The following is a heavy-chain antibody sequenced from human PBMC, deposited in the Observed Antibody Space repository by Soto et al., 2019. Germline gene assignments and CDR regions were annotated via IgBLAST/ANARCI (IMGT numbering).Heavy chain of an antibody. CDR1: GGSISSTTYY. J-gene: IGHJ3*02. CDR3: ARPTEPGTSDAFDI. V-gene: IGHV4-39*01. Sequence: QLQLQESGPGLVKPSETLSLTCTVSGGSISSTTYYWGWIRQPPGKGLEWIGSIYRSGSTYYNPSLKSRVTISVDTSNDQFSLRLSSVTAADTAVYYCARPTEPGTSDAFDICGQGTKVTV. CDR2: IYRSGST. D-gene: IGHD1-1*01.